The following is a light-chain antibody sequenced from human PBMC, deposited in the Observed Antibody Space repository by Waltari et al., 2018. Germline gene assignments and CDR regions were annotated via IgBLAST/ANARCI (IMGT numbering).Light chain of an antibody. CDR1: QKINSW. J-gene: IGKJ1*01. Sequence: DIQMTQSPSTLSASVGDRVTITCRASQKINSWLAWHQQKPGKAPKLLIYKASSLESGVPSRFSGSGSGKEFTLTISNLQPDDFATYYCLQYNGEPRTFGQGTKVEVK. V-gene: IGKV1-5*03. CDR3: LQYNGEPRT. CDR2: KAS.